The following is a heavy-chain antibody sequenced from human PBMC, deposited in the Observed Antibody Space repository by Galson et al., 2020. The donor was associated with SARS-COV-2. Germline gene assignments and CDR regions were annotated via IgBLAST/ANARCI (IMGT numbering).Heavy chain of an antibody. Sequence: GSLRLSCAASGFTFSSYGMHWVRQAPGKGLEWVAVIWYDGSNKYYADSVKGRFTISRDNSKNTLYLQMNSLRAEDTAVYYCARSMSYYYGMDVWGQGTTVNVSS. J-gene: IGHJ6*02. V-gene: IGHV3-33*01. CDR3: ARSMSYYYGMDV. D-gene: IGHD2-8*01. CDR2: IWYDGSNK. CDR1: GFTFSSYG.